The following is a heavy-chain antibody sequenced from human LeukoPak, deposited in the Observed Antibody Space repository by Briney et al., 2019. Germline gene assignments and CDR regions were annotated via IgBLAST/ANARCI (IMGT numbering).Heavy chain of an antibody. CDR1: GGSISSGGYS. J-gene: IGHJ4*02. D-gene: IGHD5-12*01. Sequence: SQTLSLTCAVSGGSISSGGYSWSWLRQPPGKGLEWIGYIYQSGSTYYNPSLESRVTISVDRSKDQFSLKLTSVTAADTAVYYCARAPSGYAFDYWGQGTLVTVSS. CDR3: ARAPSGYAFDY. V-gene: IGHV4-30-2*01. CDR2: IYQSGST.